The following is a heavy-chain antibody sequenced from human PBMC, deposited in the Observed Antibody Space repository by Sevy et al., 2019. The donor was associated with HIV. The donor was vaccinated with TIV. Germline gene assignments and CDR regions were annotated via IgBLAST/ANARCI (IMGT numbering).Heavy chain of an antibody. CDR3: ARAVLENYYDSSGYPDAFDI. J-gene: IGHJ3*02. D-gene: IGHD3-22*01. CDR2: ISSSSSTI. Sequence: GGSLRLSCAASGFTFSSYSMNWVRQAPGKGLEWVSYISSSSSTIYYADSVKGRFTISRDNAKNSRYLKMNSLRDEDTAVYYCARAVLENYYDSSGYPDAFDIWGQGTMVTVSS. V-gene: IGHV3-48*02. CDR1: GFTFSSYS.